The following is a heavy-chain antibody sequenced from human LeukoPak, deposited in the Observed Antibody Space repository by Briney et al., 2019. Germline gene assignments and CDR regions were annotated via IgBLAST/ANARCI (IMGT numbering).Heavy chain of an antibody. J-gene: IGHJ4*02. V-gene: IGHV3-23*01. D-gene: IGHD5-24*01. CDR2: VSGTGGRT. CDR1: GFTFSTYA. CDR3: ARDRWLQFGPFDY. Sequence: AGGSLRLSCAASGFTFSTYAMSWVRQAPGKGLEWVSVVSGTGGRTYYADSVKGRFTISRDNSKNTLYLQMNSLRAEDTAVYYCARDRWLQFGPFDYWGQGALVTVSS.